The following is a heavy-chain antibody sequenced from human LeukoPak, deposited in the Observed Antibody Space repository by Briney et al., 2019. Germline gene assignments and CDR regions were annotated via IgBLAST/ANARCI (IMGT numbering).Heavy chain of an antibody. CDR1: GGSISLYY. Sequence: PSETLSLTCNVSGGSISLYYWSWIRQTPGKGLEWIGSIDYSGNTNYNPSLKSRVTISVDTSKNHFSLNLNSVTAADTAVYYCARVTDYGPSSNQFDYWGQGTLVTVSS. V-gene: IGHV4-59*01. CDR3: ARVTDYGPSSNQFDY. CDR2: IDYSGNT. D-gene: IGHD4-17*01. J-gene: IGHJ4*02.